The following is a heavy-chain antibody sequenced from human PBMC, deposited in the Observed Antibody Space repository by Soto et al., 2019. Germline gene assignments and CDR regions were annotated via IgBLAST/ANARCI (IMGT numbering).Heavy chain of an antibody. D-gene: IGHD3-3*01. J-gene: IGHJ5*02. CDR3: ASVGFGADYDFWRGYPPWCWFDP. Sequence: SETLSLTCTVSGGSISSSSYYWGWIRQPPGKGLEWIGSIYYSGSTDYNPSLKSRVTISVDTSKNTFYLKLSSVTAADTAVYYCASVGFGADYDFWRGYPPWCWFDPWGQGTLVTVSS. CDR2: IYYSGST. CDR1: GGSISSSSYY. V-gene: IGHV4-39*01.